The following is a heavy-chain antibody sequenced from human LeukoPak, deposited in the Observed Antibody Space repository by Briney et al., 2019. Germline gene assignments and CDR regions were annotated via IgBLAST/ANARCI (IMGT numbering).Heavy chain of an antibody. CDR2: ISAYNGNT. Sequence: GASVKVSCKASGYTFTSYGISWVRQAPGQGLEWMGWISAYNGNTDYAQKLQGRVTMTTDTSTSTAYMEPRSLRSDDTAVYYCARESRMVRGVKGPPAYWGQGTLVTVSS. V-gene: IGHV1-18*01. J-gene: IGHJ4*02. D-gene: IGHD3-10*01. CDR1: GYTFTSYG. CDR3: ARESRMVRGVKGPPAY.